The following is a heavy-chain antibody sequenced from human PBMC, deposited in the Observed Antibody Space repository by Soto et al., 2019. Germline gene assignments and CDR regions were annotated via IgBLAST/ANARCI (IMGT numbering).Heavy chain of an antibody. CDR1: GDSVSSNSAA. Sequence: QSQTLSLTCAISGDSVSSNSAAWNWIRQSPSRGLEWLGRTYYRSKWYNDYAVSVKSRITINPDTSKNQFSLQLNSVTPEDTAVYYCARGKNYYDSSGYYNWFDPWGQGTLVTVSS. CDR3: ARGKNYYDSSGYYNWFDP. CDR2: TYYRSKWYN. V-gene: IGHV6-1*01. D-gene: IGHD3-22*01. J-gene: IGHJ5*02.